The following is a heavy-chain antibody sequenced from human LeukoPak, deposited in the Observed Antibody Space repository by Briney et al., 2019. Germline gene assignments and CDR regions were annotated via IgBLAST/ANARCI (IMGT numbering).Heavy chain of an antibody. V-gene: IGHV4-59*01. J-gene: IGHJ4*02. Sequence: SETLSLTCTVSGGSISSYYWSWLRQPPGKGLEWIGYIYYSGSTNYNPSLKSRVTISVDTSKNQFSLKLSSVTAADTAVYYCARGPSIGARGVIVDWGQGTLVTVSS. CDR3: ARGPSIGARGVIVD. CDR1: GGSISSYY. D-gene: IGHD3-10*01. CDR2: IYYSGST.